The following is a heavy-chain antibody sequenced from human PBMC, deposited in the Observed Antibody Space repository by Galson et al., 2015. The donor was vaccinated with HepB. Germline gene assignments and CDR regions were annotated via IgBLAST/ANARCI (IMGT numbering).Heavy chain of an antibody. CDR3: ARVPMTTVVHPPDY. V-gene: IGHV1-69*13. J-gene: IGHJ4*02. D-gene: IGHD4-23*01. CDR2: IIPIFGTA. Sequence: SVKVSCKASRGTFSSYAINWVRQAPGQGLEWMGGIIPIFGTANYAQKFQGRVTITADESTRTAYMELSSLRSEDTAVYYCARVPMTTVVHPPDYWGQGTLVTVSS. CDR1: RGTFSSYA.